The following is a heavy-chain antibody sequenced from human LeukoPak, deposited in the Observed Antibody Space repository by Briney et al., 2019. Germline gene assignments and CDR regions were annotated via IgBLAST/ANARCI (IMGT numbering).Heavy chain of an antibody. CDR2: ISGSGHDI. CDR1: GLSFSDSY. V-gene: IGHV3-11*01. J-gene: IGHJ4*02. D-gene: IGHD2-15*01. CDR3: AKAPVTTCRGAFCYPFDY. Sequence: GGSLRLSCVVSGLSFSDSYMTWIRQTPGMGLESLAYISGSGHDIYYADSVKGRFTISRDSSKNTLFLQMNRLRPEDAAVYYCAKAPVTTCRGAFCYPFDYWGLGTLVTVSS.